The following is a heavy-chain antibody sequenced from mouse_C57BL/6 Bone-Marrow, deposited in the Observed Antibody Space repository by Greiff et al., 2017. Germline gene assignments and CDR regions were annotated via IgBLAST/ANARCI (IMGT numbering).Heavy chain of an antibody. CDR2: ISNGGGST. CDR1: GFTFSDYY. J-gene: IGHJ1*03. Sequence: EVKLVESGGGLVQPGGSLKLSCAASGFTFSDYYMYWVRQTPEKRLEWVAYISNGGGSTYYPDTVKGRFTISRDNAKNTLYLQMSRLKSEDTAMYYCARPGSSDWYFDVWGTGTTVTVSS. CDR3: ARPGSSDWYFDV. V-gene: IGHV5-12*01. D-gene: IGHD1-1*01.